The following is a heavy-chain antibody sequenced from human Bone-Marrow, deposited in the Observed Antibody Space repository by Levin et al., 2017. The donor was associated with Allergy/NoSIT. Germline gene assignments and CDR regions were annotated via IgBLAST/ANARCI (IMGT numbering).Heavy chain of an antibody. J-gene: IGHJ4*02. D-gene: IGHD5-12*01. CDR3: AKNGPGLDILFDS. CDR1: GFPFCNYP. CDR2: IIGSGGRT. Sequence: PSGGSLRLSCAASGFPFCNYPMSWVRQAPGKGLEWVSTIIGSGGRTEYAESVKGRFTISRDNSKNTLYVQMNSLRAEDTAVYYCAKNGPGLDILFDSWGQGTLVTVSS. V-gene: IGHV3-23*01.